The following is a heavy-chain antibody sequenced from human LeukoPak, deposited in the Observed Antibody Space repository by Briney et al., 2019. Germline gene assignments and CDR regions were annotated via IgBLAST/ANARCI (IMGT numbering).Heavy chain of an antibody. V-gene: IGHV3-23*01. CDR1: GFTFNNYA. D-gene: IGHD2-21*01. J-gene: IGHJ3*02. Sequence: GGSLRLSCTASGFTFNNYAMNWVRQAPGKGLEWVSGVSDNGARTYYADSVKGRFTISRDNSKNTLYLQMNSLRAEDTAVYYCAKGPIPSHAFDIWGQGTMVTVSS. CDR2: VSDNGART. CDR3: AKGPIPSHAFDI.